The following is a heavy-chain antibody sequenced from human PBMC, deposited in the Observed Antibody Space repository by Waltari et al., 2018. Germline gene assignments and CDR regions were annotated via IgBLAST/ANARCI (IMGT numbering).Heavy chain of an antibody. V-gene: IGHV4-34*01. CDR2: INHSGST. Sequence: QVQLQQWGAGLLKPSETLSLTCAVYGGSFSGYYWSWIRQPPGKGLERIGEINHSGSTNYNPSLKSRVTISVDTSKNQFSLKLSSVTAADTAVYYCASYPRRKFIAAAGTRGSVAFDIWGQGTMVTVSS. D-gene: IGHD6-13*01. J-gene: IGHJ3*02. CDR1: GGSFSGYY. CDR3: ASYPRRKFIAAAGTRGSVAFDI.